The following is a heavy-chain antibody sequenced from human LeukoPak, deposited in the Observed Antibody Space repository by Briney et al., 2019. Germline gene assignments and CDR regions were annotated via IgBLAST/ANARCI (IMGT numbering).Heavy chain of an antibody. D-gene: IGHD5-24*01. J-gene: IGHJ4*02. V-gene: IGHV3-21*01. Sequence: GGSLRLSCAASGFTLSSYSMNWVRQAPGQGLEGVSSISSSSSYRYYADSVKGRFTISRDNAKNSLYLQMNSLRAEDTAVYYCAREGYSPRDGYNFNFDYWGQGTLVTVSS. CDR3: AREGYSPRDGYNFNFDY. CDR1: GFTLSSYS. CDR2: ISSSSSYR.